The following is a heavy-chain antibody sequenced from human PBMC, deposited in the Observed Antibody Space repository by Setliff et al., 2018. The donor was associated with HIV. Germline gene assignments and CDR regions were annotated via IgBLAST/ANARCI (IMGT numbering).Heavy chain of an antibody. D-gene: IGHD5-18*01. CDR2: IQGDGSNK. J-gene: IGHJ4*02. CDR1: GFTFRRFS. CDR3: AKGGQLWFSYFDY. V-gene: IGHV3-30*02. Sequence: PGGSLRLSCAASGFTFRRFSMHWVRQAPGKALEWVSLIQGDGSNKYYADSVKGRFTISRDNSKNTLYLQMNSLRAEDTAVYYCAKGGQLWFSYFDYWGQGTLVTVSS.